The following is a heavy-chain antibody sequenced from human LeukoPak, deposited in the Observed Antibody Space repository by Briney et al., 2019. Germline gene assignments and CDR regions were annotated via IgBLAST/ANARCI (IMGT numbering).Heavy chain of an antibody. CDR2: ISSSSSYI. D-gene: IGHD1-26*01. V-gene: IGHV3-21*01. CDR3: ARDKSIVGATLLDY. J-gene: IGHJ4*02. CDR1: GFTFSDYW. Sequence: GGSLRLSCAASGFTFSDYWMSWVRQAPGKGLEWVSSISSSSSYIYYADSVKGRFTISRDNAKNSLYLQMNSLRAEDTAVYYCARDKSIVGATLLDYWGQGTLVTVSS.